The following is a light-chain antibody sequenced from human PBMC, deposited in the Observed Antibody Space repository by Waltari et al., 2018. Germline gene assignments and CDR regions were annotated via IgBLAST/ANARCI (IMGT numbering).Light chain of an antibody. V-gene: IGLV2-14*03. CDR3: NSYTSSASRV. J-gene: IGLJ3*02. Sequence: QSALTQPASVSGSPGQSITIPCTRPSRDVGGYAYFSWYQQHSGKAPKLIIFNVKNRPSGVSTRFSGSKSGNTASLTISGLQAEDEAHYYCNSYTSSASRVFGGGTKLTVL. CDR1: SRDVGGYAY. CDR2: NVK.